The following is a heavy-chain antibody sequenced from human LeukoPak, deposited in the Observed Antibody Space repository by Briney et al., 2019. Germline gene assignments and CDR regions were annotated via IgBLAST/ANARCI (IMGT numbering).Heavy chain of an antibody. CDR3: ARAYFSSSSCYFDY. J-gene: IGHJ4*02. Sequence: PSETLSLTCTVSGGSISSSSFYWGWIRQPPGKGLEWIGTIYYSGGTYYNPSLKSRVTISVDTSKNQFSLKLSSVTAADTAVYFCARAYFSSSSCYFDYWGQGTLVTVSS. V-gene: IGHV4-39*01. D-gene: IGHD2-15*01. CDR2: IYYSGGT. CDR1: GGSISSSSFY.